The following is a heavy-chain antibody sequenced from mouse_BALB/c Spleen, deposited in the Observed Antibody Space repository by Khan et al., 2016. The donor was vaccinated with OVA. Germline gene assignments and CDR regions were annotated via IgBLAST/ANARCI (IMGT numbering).Heavy chain of an antibody. D-gene: IGHD2-14*01. V-gene: IGHV1-26*01. CDR1: GYSFTGYY. J-gene: IGHJ3*01. CDR2: VNPNTGNT. Sequence: EVQLQQSGPDLVKPGASVKMSCKASGYSFTGYYMNWVKQSHGKSLECIGRVNPNTGNTHYNQQFRGKAILIVDTSSSTAYMELRSLTSEDSAVYYCARGYDFFAYWGQGTLVTVSA. CDR3: ARGYDFFAY.